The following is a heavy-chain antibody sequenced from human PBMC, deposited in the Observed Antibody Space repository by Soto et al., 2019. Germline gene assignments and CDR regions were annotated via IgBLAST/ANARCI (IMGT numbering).Heavy chain of an antibody. CDR2: IRSKANSYAT. Sequence: GGSLRLSCAASGFTFSGSAMHWVRQASWKGLEWVGRIRSKANSYATAYAASVKGRFTISRDDSKNTAYLQMNSLKTEDTAVYYCTSLDYSNDYYYYYGMDVWGQGTTVTVSS. D-gene: IGHD4-4*01. CDR1: GFTFSGSA. CDR3: TSLDYSNDYYYYYGMDV. J-gene: IGHJ6*01. V-gene: IGHV3-73*01.